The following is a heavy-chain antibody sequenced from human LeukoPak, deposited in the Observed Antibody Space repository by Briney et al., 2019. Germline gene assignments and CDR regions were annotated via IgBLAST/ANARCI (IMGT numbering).Heavy chain of an antibody. J-gene: IGHJ4*02. CDR1: GYSFTGYY. V-gene: IGHV1-2*06. Sequence: ASVKVSCKASGYSFTGYYIHWVRQAPGQGLEWMGRINPNSSGTNYAQKFQGRVTVIRDTSISTAYMELSRLRSDDTAVYYCAREENNYDFDYWGQGTLVTVSS. CDR3: AREENNYDFDY. D-gene: IGHD4-11*01. CDR2: INPNSSGT.